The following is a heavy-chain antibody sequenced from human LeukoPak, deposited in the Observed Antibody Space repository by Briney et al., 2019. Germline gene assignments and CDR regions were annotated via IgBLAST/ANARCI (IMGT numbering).Heavy chain of an antibody. CDR3: AKDLSRQRRGLTYGPWFDP. CDR2: VSASGST. D-gene: IGHD4-17*01. V-gene: IGHV4-4*07. Sequence: SETLSLTCTVSGDSMNNSYWTWIRQPVGNAMQWIGRVSASGSTTYNPSLMSRVIMSVDVSKNQLSLNLTSVTAADTAVYFCAKDLSRQRRGLTYGPWFDPLGRGTLVTVSS. CDR1: GDSMNNSY. J-gene: IGHJ5*02.